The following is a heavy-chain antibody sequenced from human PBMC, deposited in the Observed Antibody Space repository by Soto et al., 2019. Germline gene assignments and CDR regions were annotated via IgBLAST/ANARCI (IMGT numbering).Heavy chain of an antibody. CDR3: ARQNYAGYGGYDSAFDT. CDR2: IYPGDSDV. CDR1: GYTFTTYW. Sequence: PGESLKISCQGSGYTFTTYWVGWVRQRPGKGLDWMGNIYPGDSDVKYSPSFQGQVTISVDKSISTAYLQWNSLKASDTAVYYCARQNYAGYGGYDSAFDTWGQGSRVTVSS. D-gene: IGHD5-12*01. V-gene: IGHV5-51*01. J-gene: IGHJ4*02.